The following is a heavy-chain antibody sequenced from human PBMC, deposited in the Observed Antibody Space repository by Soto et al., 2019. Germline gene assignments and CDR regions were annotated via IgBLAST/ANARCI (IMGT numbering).Heavy chain of an antibody. Sequence: QVQLVQSGAEVKKPGSSVKVSCKASGGTFSSYAISWVRQAPGQGLEWMGGIIPIFGTANYAQKFQGRVTITADDSTSTACMELSSLRSADTAVYYCARHPVSESYAYSDGMDVWGQGTTVTVSS. CDR3: ARHPVSESYAYSDGMDV. CDR1: GGTFSSYA. V-gene: IGHV1-69*12. CDR2: IIPIFGTA. J-gene: IGHJ6*02. D-gene: IGHD1-26*01.